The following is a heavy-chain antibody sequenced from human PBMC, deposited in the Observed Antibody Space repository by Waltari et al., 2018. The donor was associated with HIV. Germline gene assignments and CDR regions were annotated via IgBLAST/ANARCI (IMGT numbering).Heavy chain of an antibody. CDR2: IYYSGIT. Sequence: QVQLQESGPGLVKPSETLSLTCTVSGGSISSYYWSWIRQPPGKGLEWIGYIYYSGITTYNPTLESRVTISVDTSKNQFSLKLTSVTAADTAVYYCARSYYDSSGYHLFDYWGQGTLVTVSS. V-gene: IGHV4-59*01. J-gene: IGHJ4*02. CDR1: GGSISSYY. D-gene: IGHD3-22*01. CDR3: ARSYYDSSGYHLFDY.